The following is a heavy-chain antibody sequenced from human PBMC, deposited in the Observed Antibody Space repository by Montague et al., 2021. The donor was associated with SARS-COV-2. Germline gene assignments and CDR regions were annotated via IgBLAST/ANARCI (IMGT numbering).Heavy chain of an antibody. V-gene: IGHV4-39*01. CDR3: TRHVHMTWPEPSPGFDY. D-gene: IGHD1-1*01. J-gene: IGHJ4*02. Sequence: SETLSPTCTVSGYSISSSSYNWGWIRQPPGKGLEWIGSVHYSGRPYYXPSLKSRVTIYVDTSKNQLSLKLSSVTAADTAVYYCTRHVHMTWPEPSPGFDYWGQGTLVTVSS. CDR1: GYSISSSSYN. CDR2: VHYSGRP.